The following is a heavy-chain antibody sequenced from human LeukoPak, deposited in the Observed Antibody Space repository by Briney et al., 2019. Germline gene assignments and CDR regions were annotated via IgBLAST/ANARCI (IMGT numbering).Heavy chain of an antibody. CDR2: IKDDGSEK. Sequence: GGSLRLSCAASGFTFSDSWMSWVRQAPGKGPEWVAAIKDDGSEKAYVDSVTGRFTISRDNAKNSLYLQMNSLSAEDTAVYYCATYTNWVAGDVWGQGTTVSVSS. CDR3: ATYTNWVAGDV. J-gene: IGHJ6*02. CDR1: GFTFSDSW. D-gene: IGHD7-27*01. V-gene: IGHV3-7*01.